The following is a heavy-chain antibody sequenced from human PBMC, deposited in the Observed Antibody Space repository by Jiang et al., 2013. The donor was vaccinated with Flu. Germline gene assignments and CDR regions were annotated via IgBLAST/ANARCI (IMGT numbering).Heavy chain of an antibody. CDR3: ARGPGTYPLDY. CDR1: GYTFPTYA. Sequence: QSGSELRKPGASVKVSCRASGYTFPTYAINWVRQAPGQGLEWMGWISTSTGTPTYAQGFTGRFVFSLDTSVSTAYLQISSLKAEDTAVYYCARGPGTYPLDYWGQGTLVTVSS. D-gene: IGHD3-10*01. J-gene: IGHJ4*02. V-gene: IGHV7-4-1*02. CDR2: ISTSTGTP.